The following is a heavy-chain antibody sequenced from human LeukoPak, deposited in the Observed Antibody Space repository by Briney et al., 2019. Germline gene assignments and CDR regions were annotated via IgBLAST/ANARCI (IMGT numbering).Heavy chain of an antibody. CDR2: ISAYNGNT. D-gene: IGHD2-2*02. CDR3: ARDRCSSTSCYSSGVDS. Sequence: ASVKVSCKASGYTFTSYGISWVRQAPGQGLEWMGWISAYNGNTNYAQKLQGRVTMTTDTSTSTAYMELRSLRSDDTAVYYCARDRCSSTSCYSSGVDSWGQGTLVTVSS. V-gene: IGHV1-18*01. J-gene: IGHJ4*02. CDR1: GYTFTSYG.